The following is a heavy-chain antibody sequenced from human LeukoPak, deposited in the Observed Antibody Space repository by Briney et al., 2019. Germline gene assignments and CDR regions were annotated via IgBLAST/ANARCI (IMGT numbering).Heavy chain of an antibody. J-gene: IGHJ5*02. CDR1: GGSISSYY. D-gene: IGHD4-17*01. V-gene: IGHV4-4*07. Sequence: SETLSLTCTVSGGSISSYYWSWIRQPAGKGLEWIGRIYTSGSTNYNPSLKSRVTISVDKSKSQFSLKLSSVTAADTAVYYCARDPADYGDYVRWFDPWGQGTLVTVSS. CDR3: ARDPADYGDYVRWFDP. CDR2: IYTSGST.